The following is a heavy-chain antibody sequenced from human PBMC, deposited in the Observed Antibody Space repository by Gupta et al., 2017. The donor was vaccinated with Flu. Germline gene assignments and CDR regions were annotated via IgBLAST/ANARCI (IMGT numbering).Heavy chain of an antibody. CDR2: VNPISGET. Sequence: IHWVRQAPGQGLEWMGRVNPISGETRVAERFQGRVTMTRDTATSTSYLGLSSLTSDDTAVYFCAGAAPLVSAHYYDHDMDVWGKGTTVTVSS. CDR3: AGAAPLVSAHYYDHDMDV. D-gene: IGHD2-2*01. J-gene: IGHJ6*03. V-gene: IGHV1-2*06.